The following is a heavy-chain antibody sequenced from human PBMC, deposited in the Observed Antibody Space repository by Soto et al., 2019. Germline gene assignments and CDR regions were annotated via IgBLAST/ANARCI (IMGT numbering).Heavy chain of an antibody. V-gene: IGHV4-39*01. CDR1: GGSISSSSYY. D-gene: IGHD5-18*01. J-gene: IGHJ4*02. Sequence: SETLSLTCTVSGGSISSSSYYWGWIRQPPGKGLEWIGSIYYSGSTYYNPSLKSRVTISVDTSKNQFSLKLSSVTAADTAVYYCARLYVDTARFFDYWGQGTLVTVSS. CDR3: ARLYVDTARFFDY. CDR2: IYYSGST.